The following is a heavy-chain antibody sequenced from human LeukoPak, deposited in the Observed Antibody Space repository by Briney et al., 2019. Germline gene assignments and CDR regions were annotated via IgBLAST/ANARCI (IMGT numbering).Heavy chain of an antibody. CDR1: GSTFTSYD. CDR2: MNINSANT. V-gene: IGHV1-8*01. CDR3: ARGSELTPKWDDSSGSDY. J-gene: IGHJ4*02. D-gene: IGHD3-22*01. Sequence: ASVTVSCKSSGSTFTSYDINWVRQATGQGLEWMGWMNINSANTGYAQKFQGRVTMTRNTSISTAYMELSSLRSEDTAVYYCARGSELTPKWDDSSGSDYWGQETLVTVSS.